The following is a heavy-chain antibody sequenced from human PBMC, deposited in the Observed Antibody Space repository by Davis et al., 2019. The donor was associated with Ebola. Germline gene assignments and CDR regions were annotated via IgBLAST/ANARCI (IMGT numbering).Heavy chain of an antibody. V-gene: IGHV4-31*03. CDR2: IYYSGST. CDR1: GGSISRGGSY. D-gene: IGHD3-22*01. CDR3: ARDLRYDSSGYDYYFYMDV. J-gene: IGHJ6*03. Sequence: PSETLSLTCTVSGGSISRGGSYWTWIRKHPGKGLEWTGYIYYSGSTYYKPSLKSRVTISLDTSKNQFSLNLYSVTAADTAVYYCARDLRYDSSGYDYYFYMDVWGKGTTVTVSS.